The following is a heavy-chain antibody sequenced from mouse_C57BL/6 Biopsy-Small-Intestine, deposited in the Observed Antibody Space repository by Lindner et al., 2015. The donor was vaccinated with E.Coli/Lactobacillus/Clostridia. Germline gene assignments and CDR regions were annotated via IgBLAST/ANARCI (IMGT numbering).Heavy chain of an antibody. D-gene: IGHD3-1*01. Sequence: SVKVSCKTSGYTFTRYYMHWVRQAPGQGLEWMGWIDPKNGHTKFAEKFQGRVAMTRDTSSSTAYMELSSLRSDDTAIYYCGRDPGRPSTKWYFDVWGRGTLVTVSS. CDR1: GYTFTRYY. V-gene: IGHV1-72*04. CDR2: IDPKNGHT. CDR3: GRDPGRPSTKWYFDV. J-gene: IGHJ1*01.